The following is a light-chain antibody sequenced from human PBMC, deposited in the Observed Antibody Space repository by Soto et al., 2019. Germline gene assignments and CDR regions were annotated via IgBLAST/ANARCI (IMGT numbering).Light chain of an antibody. CDR2: EVT. V-gene: IGLV2-14*01. Sequence: QSVLTQPASVSGSPGQSITISCTGTSSDVGGYNYVSWYQQHPGKAPKLVIYEVTKRPSGVSNRFSGSKSGNTASLTISGLQAEDETDYYCCSYAGSYTWVFGGGTKLTVL. CDR3: CSYAGSYTWV. J-gene: IGLJ3*02. CDR1: SSDVGGYNY.